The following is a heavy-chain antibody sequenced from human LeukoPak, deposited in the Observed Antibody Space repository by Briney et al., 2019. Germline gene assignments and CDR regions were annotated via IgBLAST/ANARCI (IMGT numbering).Heavy chain of an antibody. CDR3: TRDSSRGWFSVDH. CDR1: AYPFTTYY. V-gene: IGHV1-46*01. D-gene: IGHD6-19*01. CDR2: INPSDGST. J-gene: IGHJ4*02. Sequence: ASVKVSCKTSAYPFTTYYMHWVRQAPGQGLEWMGVINPSDGSTSYAQKFRGRLTMTRDTSTSTLYMDLSSLLFEDTAVYFCTRDSSRGWFSVDHWGQGTLVTVSS.